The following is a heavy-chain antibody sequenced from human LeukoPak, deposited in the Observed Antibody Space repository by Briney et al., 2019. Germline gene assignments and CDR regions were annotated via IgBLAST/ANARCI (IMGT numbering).Heavy chain of an antibody. CDR1: GYTFTSYD. V-gene: IGHV1-8*01. CDR2: MNPNRGNT. J-gene: IGHJ6*02. CDR3: ARYYYDSSGYFLYYYYGMDV. D-gene: IGHD3-22*01. Sequence: ASVKVSCKASGYTFTSYDINWVRQATGQGLEWMGWMNPNRGNTGYAQKFQGRVTMTRNTSISTAYMELSSLRSEDTAVYYYARYYYDSSGYFLYYYYGMDVWGQGTTVTVSS.